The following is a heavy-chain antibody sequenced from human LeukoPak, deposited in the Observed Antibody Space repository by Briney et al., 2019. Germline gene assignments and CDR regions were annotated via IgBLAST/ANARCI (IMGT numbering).Heavy chain of an antibody. J-gene: IGHJ4*02. Sequence: GGSLRLSCTASGFTFSDYYMSWIRQAPGKGLEWVSYISISGSTIYYADSVKGRFTISRDNAKNSLFLQMNSLRAEDTAIYYCARTLWGLTLLSSDYWGQGTLVTVSS. CDR3: ARTLWGLTLLSSDY. CDR2: ISISGSTI. CDR1: GFTFSDYY. D-gene: IGHD3-16*01. V-gene: IGHV3-11*01.